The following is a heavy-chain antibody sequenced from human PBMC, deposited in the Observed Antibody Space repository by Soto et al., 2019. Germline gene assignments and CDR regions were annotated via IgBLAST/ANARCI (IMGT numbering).Heavy chain of an antibody. V-gene: IGHV3-30-3*01. CDR3: ARDGDYGGQQPFDY. CDR1: GFTFSSYA. J-gene: IGHJ4*02. CDR2: ISYDGSNK. Sequence: QVQLVESGGGVVQPGRSLRLSCAASGFTFSSYAMHWVRQAPGKGLEWVAGISYDGSNKYYADSVKGRFTISRDNSKNTLYLQMNSLRAEDTAVYYCARDGDYGGQQPFDYWGQGTLVTVSS. D-gene: IGHD4-17*01.